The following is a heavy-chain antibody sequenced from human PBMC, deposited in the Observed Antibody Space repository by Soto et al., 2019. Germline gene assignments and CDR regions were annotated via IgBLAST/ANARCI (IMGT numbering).Heavy chain of an antibody. CDR3: ARVDYGDAFDI. V-gene: IGHV4-31*03. Sequence: SETLSLTCTVSGGSISSGGYYWSWIRQHPGKGLEWIGYIYYSGSTYYNPSLKSRVTISVDTSKNQFSLKLSSVTAADTAVYYCARVDYGDAFDIWGQGTMVTVSS. CDR1: GGSISSGGYY. CDR2: IYYSGST. D-gene: IGHD4-17*01. J-gene: IGHJ3*02.